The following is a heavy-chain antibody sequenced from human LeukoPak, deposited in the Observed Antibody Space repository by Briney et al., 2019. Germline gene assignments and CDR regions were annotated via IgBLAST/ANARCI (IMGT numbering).Heavy chain of an antibody. CDR3: ARSGYDFWSGYYYFDY. J-gene: IGHJ4*02. V-gene: IGHV1-18*01. CDR1: GYTFTSYG. Sequence: GASVKVSCKASGYTFTSYGISWVRQAPGQGLEWMGWISAYNGNTNYAQKLQGRVTMTTDTSMSTAYMELRSLRSDDTAVYYCARSGYDFWSGYYYFDYWGQGTLVTVSS. D-gene: IGHD3-3*01. CDR2: ISAYNGNT.